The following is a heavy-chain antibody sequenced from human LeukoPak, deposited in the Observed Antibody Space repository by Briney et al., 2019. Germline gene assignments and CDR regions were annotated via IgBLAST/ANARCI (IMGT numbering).Heavy chain of an antibody. CDR2: ISPSGDIT. J-gene: IGHJ1*01. CDR3: AKDDDWGRYKH. D-gene: IGHD3-16*01. Sequence: GGSLRLSCAASGFTFSSYEMNWVRQAPGKGLEWVSGISPSGDITYYTDSVRGRFTISRDNFKNTLSLQVNSLRAEDTAMYYCAKDDDWGRYKHWGQGTLVTVSS. CDR1: GFTFSSYE. V-gene: IGHV3-23*01.